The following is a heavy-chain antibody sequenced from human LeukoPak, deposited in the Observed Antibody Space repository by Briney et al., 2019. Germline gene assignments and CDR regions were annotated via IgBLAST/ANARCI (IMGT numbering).Heavy chain of an antibody. J-gene: IGHJ3*02. D-gene: IGHD2-21*01. V-gene: IGHV3-21*01. Sequence: GGSLRLSCAASGFIFSSYWMNWVRQAPGKGLEWVSSISSSSTYIYYSDSVKGRFTISRDNAKNSLYLHMNSLRAEDTAVYYCARGDYSDGFDIWGQGTMVTVSS. CDR3: ARGDYSDGFDI. CDR2: ISSSSTYI. CDR1: GFIFSSYW.